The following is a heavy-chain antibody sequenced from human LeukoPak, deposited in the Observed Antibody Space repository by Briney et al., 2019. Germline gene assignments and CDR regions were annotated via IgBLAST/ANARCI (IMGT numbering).Heavy chain of an antibody. Sequence: GGSLRLPCAASGFTVSSNYMSWVRQAPGKGLEWVSVIYSGGSTYYADSVKGRFTISRDNSKNTLYLQMNSLRAEDTAVYYCARVSDYGDHPGDYWGQGTLVTVSS. J-gene: IGHJ4*02. CDR2: IYSGGST. CDR1: GFTVSSNY. CDR3: ARVSDYGDHPGDY. D-gene: IGHD4-17*01. V-gene: IGHV3-66*01.